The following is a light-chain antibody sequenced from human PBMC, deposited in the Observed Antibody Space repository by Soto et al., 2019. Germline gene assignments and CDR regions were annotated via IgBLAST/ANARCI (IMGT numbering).Light chain of an antibody. CDR2: EVS. CDR3: ISYTSDDVRYV. CDR1: NTDVGIYDF. Sequence: QSVLGQPASVSGTPGHSITISCTGSNTDVGIYDFVSWYQHHPGRAPKLIVSEVSHRPSGVSNRFSGSKSGNTASLTISGLQSEDEADYYCISYTSDDVRYVFGTGTKVTVL. J-gene: IGLJ1*01. V-gene: IGLV2-14*01.